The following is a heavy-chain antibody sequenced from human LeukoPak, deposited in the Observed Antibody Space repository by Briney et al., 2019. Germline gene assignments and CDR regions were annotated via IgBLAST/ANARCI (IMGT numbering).Heavy chain of an antibody. J-gene: IGHJ4*02. D-gene: IGHD3-22*01. CDR3: ARDTFPDYYDSSGSPDY. V-gene: IGHV3-33*01. Sequence: GGSLRLSCAASGFTFSSYGMHGVRQAPGKGLEWVAVIWYDGGNKYYADSVKGRFTISRDNAKNSLYLQMNSLRAEDTAVYYCARDTFPDYYDSSGSPDYWGQGTLVTVSS. CDR2: IWYDGGNK. CDR1: GFTFSSYG.